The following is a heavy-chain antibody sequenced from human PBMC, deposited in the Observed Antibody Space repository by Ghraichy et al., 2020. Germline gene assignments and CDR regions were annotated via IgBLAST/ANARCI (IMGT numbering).Heavy chain of an antibody. V-gene: IGHV3-48*03. CDR2: VSSTGTTI. D-gene: IGHD3-16*01. CDR1: GFTFSSYE. J-gene: IGHJ2*01. Sequence: GGSLRLSCAASGFTFSSYEMNWVRQAPGKGLEWVSHVSSTGTTIYYADSVKGRFTISRDNVKNSLYLQMNSLRAEDTAVYYCARDRWASSWYFDLWGRGTLVTVSS. CDR3: ARDRWASSWYFDL.